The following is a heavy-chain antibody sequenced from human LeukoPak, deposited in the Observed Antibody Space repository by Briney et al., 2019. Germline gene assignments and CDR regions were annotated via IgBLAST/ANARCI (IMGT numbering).Heavy chain of an antibody. CDR2: IFPIFRTA. J-gene: IGHJ3*02. CDR3: ARDRGERDSTWSLPAHGFDI. D-gene: IGHD6-13*01. CDR1: GGTFSSYA. V-gene: IGHV1-69*05. Sequence: VKVSCKASGGTFSSYAINWVRQAPGQGLEWMGRIFPIFRTANYARKFQGRVTVTTDESTSTAYMELSSLRPEDTAMYYCARDRGERDSTWSLPAHGFDIWGQGTMVTVSS.